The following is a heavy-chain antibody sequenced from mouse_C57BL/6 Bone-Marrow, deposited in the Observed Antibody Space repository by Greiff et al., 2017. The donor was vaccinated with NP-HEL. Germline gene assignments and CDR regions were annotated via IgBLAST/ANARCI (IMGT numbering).Heavy chain of an antibody. V-gene: IGHV7-3*01. CDR2: IRNKANGYTT. CDR3: ARSLITTVVALDY. D-gene: IGHD1-1*01. J-gene: IGHJ2*01. CDR1: GFTFTDYY. Sequence: EVMLVESGGGLVQPGGSLSLSCAASGFTFTDYYMSWVRQPPGKALEWLGFIRNKANGYTTEYSASVKGRFTISRDNSQSILYLQMNALRAEDSATYYCARSLITTVVALDYWGQGTTLTVSS.